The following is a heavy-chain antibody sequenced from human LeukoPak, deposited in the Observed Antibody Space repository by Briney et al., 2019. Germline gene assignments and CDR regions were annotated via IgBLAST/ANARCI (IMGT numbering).Heavy chain of an antibody. CDR3: AKGASMVRDPSTRWYYYYGMDV. J-gene: IGHJ6*04. CDR2: IKSKTDGGTT. V-gene: IGHV3-15*01. D-gene: IGHD3-10*01. Sequence: GGSLRLSCAASGFTFSNAWMSWVRQAPGKGLEWVGRIKSKTDGGTTDYAAPVKGRFTISRDDSKNTLYLQMNSLRAEDTAVYYCAKGASMVRDPSTRWYYYYGMDVWGKGTTVTVSS. CDR1: GFTFSNAW.